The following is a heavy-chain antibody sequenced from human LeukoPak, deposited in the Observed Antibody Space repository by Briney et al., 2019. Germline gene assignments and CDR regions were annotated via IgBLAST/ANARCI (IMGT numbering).Heavy chain of an antibody. V-gene: IGHV3-66*01. CDR1: GFTVSSNY. J-gene: IGHJ4*02. Sequence: GGSLRLSCAASGFTVSSNYMSWVRQAPGKGLEWVSGIYSGGSTYYADSVKGRFTISRDNSKNTLYLQLNSLRAEDTAVYYCARVSVLRYFDWLFLFDYWGQGTLVTVSS. CDR2: IYSGGST. D-gene: IGHD3-9*01. CDR3: ARVSVLRYFDWLFLFDY.